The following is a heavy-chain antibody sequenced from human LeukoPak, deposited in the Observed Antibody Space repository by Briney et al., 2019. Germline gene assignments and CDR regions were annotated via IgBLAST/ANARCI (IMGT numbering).Heavy chain of an antibody. J-gene: IGHJ4*02. V-gene: IGHV3-23*01. CDR2: ISVGGGST. Sequence: GGSLRLSCAASGFTFSSYVMTWVRQAPGIGLEWVSTISVGGGSTYYADSVKGRFTISRDNSKNTLHLQMNSLRVGDTAIYYCVTRGTTGTKYLEHWGQGTLVTVSS. D-gene: IGHD1-1*01. CDR1: GFTFSSYV. CDR3: VTRGTTGTKYLEH.